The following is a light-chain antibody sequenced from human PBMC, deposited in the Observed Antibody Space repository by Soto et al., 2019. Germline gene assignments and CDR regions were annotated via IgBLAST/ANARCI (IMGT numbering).Light chain of an antibody. CDR3: QQYYSTPYT. CDR1: QSVSSSY. Sequence: EIVLTQSPGTLSLSPGERATLSCRASQSVSSSYLAWYQQKPGQASRLLIYGASSRATGIPDRFSGSGSGTDSTLTISRLEPEDVAVYYCQQYYSTPYTFVQGPKLEIK. V-gene: IGKV3-20*01. J-gene: IGKJ2*01. CDR2: GAS.